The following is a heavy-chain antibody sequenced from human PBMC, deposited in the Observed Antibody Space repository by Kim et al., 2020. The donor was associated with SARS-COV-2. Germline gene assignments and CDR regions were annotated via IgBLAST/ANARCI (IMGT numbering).Heavy chain of an antibody. J-gene: IGHJ6*03. Sequence: GGSLRLSCAASGFTFSSYSMNWVRQAPGKGLEWISCISNSNNYIYYADSVKGRFTISRDNAKNSLYLQMNSLRAEDTAVYYCARDPPVLGAEGYYYYMDVWGKGTTVTVSS. D-gene: IGHD3-16*01. CDR2: ISNSNNYI. CDR3: ARDPPVLGAEGYYYYMDV. CDR1: GFTFSSYS. V-gene: IGHV3-21*01.